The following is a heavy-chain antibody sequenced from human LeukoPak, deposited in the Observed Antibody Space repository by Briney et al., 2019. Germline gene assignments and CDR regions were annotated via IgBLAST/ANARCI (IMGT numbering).Heavy chain of an antibody. CDR1: GGSISSSSYY. D-gene: IGHD3-22*01. Sequence: IPSEALSFTCTVSGGSISSSSYYWGWIRQPPGKGLEWIGSIYYSGSTYYNPSLKSRVTISVDTSKNQFSLKLSSVTAADTAVYYCARDNRDEYYDSSGYYYFDYWGQGTLVTVSS. V-gene: IGHV4-39*07. CDR2: IYYSGST. J-gene: IGHJ4*02. CDR3: ARDNRDEYYDSSGYYYFDY.